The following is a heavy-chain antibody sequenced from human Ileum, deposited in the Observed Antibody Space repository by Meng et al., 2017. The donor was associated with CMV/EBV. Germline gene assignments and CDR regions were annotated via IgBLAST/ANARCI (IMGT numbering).Heavy chain of an antibody. Sequence: QVQPQASGPGLVRTSETLSLTCTVSSASISPYYWNWIRQPAGKGLEWIGRIYTGGPTDYNPSLKSRVTMSVDTSKNQFFLNLSSVTAADTAVYYCARGQTVRGFEYWGLGILVTVSS. V-gene: IGHV4-4*07. D-gene: IGHD3-10*01. CDR3: ARGQTVRGFEY. J-gene: IGHJ4*02. CDR2: IYTGGPT. CDR1: SASISPYY.